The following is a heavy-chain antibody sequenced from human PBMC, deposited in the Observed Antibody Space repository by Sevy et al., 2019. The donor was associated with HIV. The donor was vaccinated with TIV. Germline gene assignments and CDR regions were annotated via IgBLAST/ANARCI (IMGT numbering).Heavy chain of an antibody. CDR1: GFTFSSYG. Sequence: GGSLRLSCAASGFTFSSYGMHWVRQAPGKGLEWVAVISYDGSNKYYADSVKGRFTISRDNSKNTLYLQMNSLRAEDTAVYYCAKDPKYYYGSGNNQIYYYYYGMDVWGQGTTVTVSS. D-gene: IGHD3-10*01. V-gene: IGHV3-30*18. J-gene: IGHJ6*02. CDR3: AKDPKYYYGSGNNQIYYYYYGMDV. CDR2: ISYDGSNK.